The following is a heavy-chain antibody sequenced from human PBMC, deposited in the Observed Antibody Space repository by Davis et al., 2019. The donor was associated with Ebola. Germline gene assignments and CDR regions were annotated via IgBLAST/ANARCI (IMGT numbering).Heavy chain of an antibody. CDR1: GFTFSSYA. D-gene: IGHD2-15*01. V-gene: IGHV3-30*04. J-gene: IGHJ5*02. CDR2: TSNDGVKG. CDR3: AKDKGDVVVMIPANLFDP. Sequence: PGGSLRLSCAASGFTFSSYAMSWLRQAPGKGLEWVARTSNDGVKGSYADSVKGRFTISRDNSKNTVLLEMNSLKVEDTAVYYCAKDKGDVVVMIPANLFDPWGQGTLVIVSS.